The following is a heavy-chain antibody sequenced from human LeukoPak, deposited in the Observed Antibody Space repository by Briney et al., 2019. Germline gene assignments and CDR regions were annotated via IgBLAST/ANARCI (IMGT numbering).Heavy chain of an antibody. Sequence: GESLKISCKGSGHNFNNYWIAWVRQMPGKGLEWMGIIYPRDSDTRYSPSFQGQVTISADKSISTTYVQWSSLKASDTAIYYCAREVFGGSYTDYWGQGTLVTVSS. CDR3: AREVFGGSYTDY. D-gene: IGHD3-16*02. J-gene: IGHJ4*02. CDR2: IYPRDSDT. V-gene: IGHV5-51*01. CDR1: GHNFNNYW.